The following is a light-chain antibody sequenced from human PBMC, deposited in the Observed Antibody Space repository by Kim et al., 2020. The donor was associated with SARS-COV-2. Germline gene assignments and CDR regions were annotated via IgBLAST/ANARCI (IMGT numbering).Light chain of an antibody. CDR3: QHYSNGWT. CDR1: QSVNNF. V-gene: IGKV3-15*01. J-gene: IGKJ1*01. Sequence: SVSPGERATLSCRASQSVNNFLAWYQQKPGQAPMLLIHGASTRATSIPARFSGSGSGTEFTLSISSLQSEDFAVYYCQHYSNGWTFGQGTKVDIK. CDR2: GAS.